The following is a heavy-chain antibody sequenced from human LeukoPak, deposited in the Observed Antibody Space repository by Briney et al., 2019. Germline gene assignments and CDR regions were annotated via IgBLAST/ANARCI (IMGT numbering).Heavy chain of an antibody. V-gene: IGHV3-48*02. J-gene: IGHJ4*02. CDR2: ITTSIRNI. CDR1: GFTFSSYN. Sequence: GGSLRLSCAASGFTFSSYNMNWVRQAAGKGLEWVSYITTSIRNIHYADSVKARFTISRDNAKNSVYLQMNSLRDEDTAVYYCARSGDYGDYTAYWGQGTLVTVSS. D-gene: IGHD4-17*01. CDR3: ARSGDYGDYTAY.